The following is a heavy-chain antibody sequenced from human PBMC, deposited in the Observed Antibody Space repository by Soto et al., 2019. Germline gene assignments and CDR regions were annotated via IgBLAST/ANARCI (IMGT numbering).Heavy chain of an antibody. CDR1: GGSISSGDYY. Sequence: EQLQESGPGLVKPSQTLSLTCTVSGGSISSGDYYWSWMRQPPGKGLEWIGYIYYSGSTYYNSSLKSRVNITLDTSKNQFSLKLSSVTAADTAVYYCARDNGVGPWGQGTLVTVSS. D-gene: IGHD2-8*01. J-gene: IGHJ5*02. CDR3: ARDNGVGP. CDR2: IYYSGST. V-gene: IGHV4-30-4*01.